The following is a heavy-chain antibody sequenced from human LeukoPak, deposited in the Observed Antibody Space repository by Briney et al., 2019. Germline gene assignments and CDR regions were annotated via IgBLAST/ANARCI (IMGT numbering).Heavy chain of an antibody. V-gene: IGHV1-18*01. CDR2: ISAYNGNT. D-gene: IGHD3-3*01. CDR3: ARVPTTYYDFWSAYYMDV. CDR1: GYTFTSYG. Sequence: AASVKVSCKASGYTFTSYGISWVRQAPGQGLEWMGLISAYNGNTNYAQKLHGRVTMTTDTSTSTAYMELRSLRSDDTAVYYCARVPTTYYDFWSAYYMDVWGKGTTVTVSS. J-gene: IGHJ6*03.